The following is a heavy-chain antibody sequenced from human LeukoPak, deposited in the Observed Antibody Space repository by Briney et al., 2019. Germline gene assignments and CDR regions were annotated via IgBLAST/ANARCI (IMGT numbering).Heavy chain of an antibody. CDR2: VSSSGSTI. V-gene: IGHV3-11*04. D-gene: IGHD3-10*01. J-gene: IGHJ6*02. CDR3: ARVKGLLLGDYYYGMDV. Sequence: GGSLRLSCAASGLTFSDYYMSWIRQAPGKGLEWGSYVSSSGSTIYYADSVKGRFTISRDNAKNSLYLQMYSLRAEDTAVYYCARVKGLLLGDYYYGMDVWGQGTTVTVSS. CDR1: GLTFSDYY.